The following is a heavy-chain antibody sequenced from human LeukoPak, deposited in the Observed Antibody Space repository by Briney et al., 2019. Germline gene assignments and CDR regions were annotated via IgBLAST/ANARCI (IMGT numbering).Heavy chain of an antibody. CDR1: GDSVSSNSAA. J-gene: IGHJ5*02. CDR2: TYYKSKWYN. D-gene: IGHD1-1*01. CDR3: ARSTTPGSKNWSDP. V-gene: IGHV6-1*01. Sequence: SQTLSLTCAISGDSVSSNSAAWNWIRQSPSRGLEWLGRTYYKSKWYNDYAVSVKSRITINPDTSKNQFSLQLNSVTPEDTAVYFCARSTTPGSKNWSDPWGQGTLVTVSS.